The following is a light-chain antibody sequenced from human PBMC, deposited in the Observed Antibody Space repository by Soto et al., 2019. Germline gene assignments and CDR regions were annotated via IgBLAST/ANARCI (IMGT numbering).Light chain of an antibody. Sequence: DIQMTQSPSTLSASVGDRVTNTCRASQSISTWLAWYQQKPGKAPNLLIYKASSLESGVPSRFSGSGSGTEFTLTISSLQPDDFATYYCQQYNAFSAGTFGQGTEVEIK. CDR2: KAS. CDR1: QSISTW. J-gene: IGKJ1*01. V-gene: IGKV1-5*03. CDR3: QQYNAFSAGT.